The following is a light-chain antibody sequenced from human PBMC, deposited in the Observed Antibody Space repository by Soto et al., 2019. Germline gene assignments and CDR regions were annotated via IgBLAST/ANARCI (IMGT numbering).Light chain of an antibody. CDR2: EGS. J-gene: IGLJ3*02. V-gene: IGLV2-23*01. CDR1: SSDVGSYNL. Sequence: QSALTQPASVSGSPGPSNTISCTGTSSDVGSYNLVSWYQQHPGKAPKLMIYEGSKRPSGVSNRFSGSKSVNTASLTISGLQAEDEADYYCCSYAGSSTWVFVGGTKLTVL. CDR3: CSYAGSSTWV.